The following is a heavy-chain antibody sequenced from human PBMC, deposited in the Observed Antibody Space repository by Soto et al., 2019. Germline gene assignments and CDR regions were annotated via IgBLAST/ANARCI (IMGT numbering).Heavy chain of an antibody. CDR3: ASGGSSNWFDP. J-gene: IGHJ5*02. CDR2: IYYTGSA. Sequence: PXXTLSLPCTVSSGSISSADYYWSSIRQPPGKGLEWIGYIYYTGSAYHNPSLKSRVTMSVDTSKNQFSLKVTSVTAADTAVHYCASGGSSNWFDPWGQGTLVTVSS. D-gene: IGHD1-26*01. CDR1: SGSISSADYY. V-gene: IGHV4-30-4*01.